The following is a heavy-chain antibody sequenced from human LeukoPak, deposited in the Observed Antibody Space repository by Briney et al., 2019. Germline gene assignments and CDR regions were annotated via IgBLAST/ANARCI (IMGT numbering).Heavy chain of an antibody. V-gene: IGHV4-59*01. CDR3: ARCSGSYVRFDY. D-gene: IGHD1-26*01. CDR2: IYSSGST. CDR1: GGSISSYY. J-gene: IGHJ4*02. Sequence: SETLSLTCTVSGGSISSYYWSWIRQPPGKGLEWIGYIYSSGSTNYNASLKSRVTISVDTSKNQFSLKLSSVTAADTAVYYCARCSGSYVRFDYWGQGTLVTVSS.